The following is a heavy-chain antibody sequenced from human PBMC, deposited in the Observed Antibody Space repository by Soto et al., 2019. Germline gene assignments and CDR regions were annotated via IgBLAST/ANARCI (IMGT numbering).Heavy chain of an antibody. CDR1: GGSFSGYY. D-gene: IGHD3-10*01. CDR2: INHSGST. Sequence: ASETLSLTCAVYGGSFSGYYWSWIRQPPGKGLEWIGEINHSGSTNYNPSLKSRVTISVDTSKNQFSLKLSSVTAADTAVYYCARSRITMVRGVIITGKKHYYGMDVWGQGTTVTVSS. J-gene: IGHJ6*02. V-gene: IGHV4-34*01. CDR3: ARSRITMVRGVIITGKKHYYGMDV.